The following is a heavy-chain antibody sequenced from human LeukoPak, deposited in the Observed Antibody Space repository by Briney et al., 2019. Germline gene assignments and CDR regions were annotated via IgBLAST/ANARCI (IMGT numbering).Heavy chain of an antibody. CDR3: ARESLRESYSTEDYYYYYMDV. D-gene: IGHD1-26*01. J-gene: IGHJ6*03. CDR1: GFTFSSYW. CDR2: IKQDGSEK. Sequence: PGGSLRLSCAASGFTFSSYWMSWVRQAPGKGLEWVANIKQDGSEKYYVDSVKGRFTISRDNAKNSLYLQMNSLRAEDTAVYYCARESLRESYSTEDYYYYYMDVWGKGTTVTVSS. V-gene: IGHV3-7*01.